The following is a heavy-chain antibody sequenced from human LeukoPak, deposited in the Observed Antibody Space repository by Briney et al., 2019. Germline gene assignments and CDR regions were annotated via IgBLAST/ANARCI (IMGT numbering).Heavy chain of an antibody. Sequence: SETLSLTCTVSGGSISSYYWSWIRQPAGKGLEWIGRICTSGSTNYNPSLKSRVTMSVDTSKNQFSLKLSSVTAADTAVYYCARETRNQRYYYDSSALDVWGQGTTVTVSS. CDR1: GGSISSYY. J-gene: IGHJ6*02. CDR3: ARETRNQRYYYDSSALDV. D-gene: IGHD3-22*01. V-gene: IGHV4-4*07. CDR2: ICTSGST.